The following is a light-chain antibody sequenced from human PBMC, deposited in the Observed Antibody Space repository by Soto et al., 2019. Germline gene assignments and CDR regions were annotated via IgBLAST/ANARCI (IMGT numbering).Light chain of an antibody. V-gene: IGKV3-20*01. CDR1: QSISSSY. CDR3: QQYADSPRT. J-gene: IGKJ1*01. CDR2: GAS. Sequence: VLTQSPGTLSLYPGERAPLSCRVCQSISSSYLAWYQQKPGQAPRLLIYGASTRATGIPDRFSGSGSGTDFTLTISSLQSEDFAVYYCQQYADSPRTFGQGTKVDIK.